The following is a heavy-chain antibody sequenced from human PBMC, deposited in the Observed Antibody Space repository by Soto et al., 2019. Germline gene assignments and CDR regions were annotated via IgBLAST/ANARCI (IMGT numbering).Heavy chain of an antibody. CDR1: GSAFSQFY. J-gene: IGHJ6*03. D-gene: IGHD4-17*01. V-gene: IGHV1-2*04. CDR2: INPNSGRT. Sequence: QVQLVQSGAEVKKPGASVKVSCKASGSAFSQFYIHWMRQAPGQGLEWMGWINPNSGRTKFAQKFQGWVTMTRDTSIKTVYMELSGLKSDATAVYYCARESGGTTATLDYYYFYMDVWGKGTTVTVSS. CDR3: ARESGGTTATLDYYYFYMDV.